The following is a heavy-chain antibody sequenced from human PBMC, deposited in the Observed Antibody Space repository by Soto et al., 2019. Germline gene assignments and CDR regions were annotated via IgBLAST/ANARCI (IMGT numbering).Heavy chain of an antibody. J-gene: IGHJ4*02. CDR1: GYSISSGYY. V-gene: IGHV4-38-2*02. D-gene: IGHD3-22*01. Sequence: SETLSLTCAVSGYSISSGYYWGWIRQPPGKGLEWIGSIYHSGSTYYNPSLKSRVTIPVDTSKNQFSLKLSSVTAADTAVYYCARDFRYYYDSSGYAFDYWGQGTLVTVSS. CDR2: IYHSGST. CDR3: ARDFRYYYDSSGYAFDY.